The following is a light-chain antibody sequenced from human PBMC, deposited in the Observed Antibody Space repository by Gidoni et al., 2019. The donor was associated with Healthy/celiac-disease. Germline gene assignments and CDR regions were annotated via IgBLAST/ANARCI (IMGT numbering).Light chain of an antibody. J-gene: IGKJ4*01. Sequence: DIQMTQSPSTLSASVGDRVTITCRASQSISSWLDWYQQKPGKAPKLLIYKASSFESGVPSRFSGSGSGTEFTLTISILQPDDFATYYCQQYNSYSPLTFGGGTKVEIK. CDR1: QSISSW. V-gene: IGKV1-5*03. CDR3: QQYNSYSPLT. CDR2: KAS.